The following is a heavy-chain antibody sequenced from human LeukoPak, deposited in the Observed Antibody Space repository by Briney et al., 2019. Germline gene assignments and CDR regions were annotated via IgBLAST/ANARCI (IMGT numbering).Heavy chain of an antibody. CDR1: GFTFSTYW. Sequence: GGSLRLSCAASGFTFSTYWMHWVRQAPGKGLVWVSRIKSDGSTNYTDSVKGRFTISRDNAKNTLSLQMNSLRPEDTGVYYCARAPSEIGGYYPEYFRHWGQGTLVTVSS. J-gene: IGHJ1*01. CDR2: IKSDGST. D-gene: IGHD3-3*01. CDR3: ARAPSEIGGYYPEYFRH. V-gene: IGHV3-74*01.